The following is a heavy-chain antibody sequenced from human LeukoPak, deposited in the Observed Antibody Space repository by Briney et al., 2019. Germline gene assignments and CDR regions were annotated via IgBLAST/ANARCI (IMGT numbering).Heavy chain of an antibody. CDR1: GFTFSSYS. CDR2: ISSSSSYI. Sequence: GRSLRLSCAASGFTFSSYSMNWVRQAPGKGLEWVSSISSSSSYIYYADSVKGRFTISRDNAKNSLYLQMNSLRAEDTAVYYCARDPAYYYDSSGYYYVPYWGQGTLVTVSS. D-gene: IGHD3-22*01. J-gene: IGHJ4*02. V-gene: IGHV3-21*01. CDR3: ARDPAYYYDSSGYYYVPY.